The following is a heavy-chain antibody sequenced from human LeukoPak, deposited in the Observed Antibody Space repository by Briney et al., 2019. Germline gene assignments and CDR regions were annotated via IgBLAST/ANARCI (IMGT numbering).Heavy chain of an antibody. D-gene: IGHD7-27*01. J-gene: IGHJ2*01. CDR3: ARQGGRITGDDFWYFDL. Sequence: SETLSLTCTVSGGSISSGTYYLGWVRQPPGKGLEWIGTSYHSGSSYSNPSLKSRVTMSVDTSKNHFSLNLNSMTAADTAVYYSARQGGRITGDDFWYFDLWGRGTLVTVSS. CDR1: GGSISSGTYY. V-gene: IGHV4-39*07. CDR2: SYHSGSS.